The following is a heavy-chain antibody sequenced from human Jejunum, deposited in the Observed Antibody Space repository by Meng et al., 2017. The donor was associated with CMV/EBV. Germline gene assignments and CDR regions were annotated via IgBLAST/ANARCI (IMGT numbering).Heavy chain of an antibody. J-gene: IGHJ4*02. CDR2: INPDSGDT. CDR3: ARDYDILTGYYNTPGFFDY. CDR1: TGYY. V-gene: IGHV1-2*06. D-gene: IGHD3-9*01. Sequence: TGYYIDGVGQDPGQGLEWVGRINPDSGDTNFAQKFQGRVTMTRDTSISTAYMELSRLRSDDTAVYYCARDYDILTGYYNTPGFFDYWGQGTLVTVSS.